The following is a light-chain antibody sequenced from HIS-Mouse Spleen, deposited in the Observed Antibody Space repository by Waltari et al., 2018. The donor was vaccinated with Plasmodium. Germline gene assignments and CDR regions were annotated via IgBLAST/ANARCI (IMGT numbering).Light chain of an antibody. V-gene: IGLV2-8*01. CDR2: EVS. CDR3: SSYAGSNNVV. CDR1: VSDVGGYTY. J-gene: IGLJ2*01. Sequence: QSALTQPPSASGSPGQFVTISCPGTVSDVGGYTYVHWYQQHPGKAPKLMIHEVSKRPSGVPDRFSGSKSGNTASLTVSGLQAEDEADYYCSSYAGSNNVVFGGGTKLTVL.